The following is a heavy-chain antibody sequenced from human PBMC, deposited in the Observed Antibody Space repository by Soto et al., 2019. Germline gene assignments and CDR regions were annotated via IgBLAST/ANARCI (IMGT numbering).Heavy chain of an antibody. Sequence: GGSLRLSCAASGFTFSSYAMSWVRQAPGKGLEWVSAISGSGGSTYYADSVKGRFTISRDNSKNTLYLQMNSLRAEDTAVYYCAKYERCSGGSCYSSLYYDYMDVWGKGTTVTVSS. V-gene: IGHV3-23*01. D-gene: IGHD2-15*01. J-gene: IGHJ6*03. CDR2: ISGSGGST. CDR1: GFTFSSYA. CDR3: AKYERCSGGSCYSSLYYDYMDV.